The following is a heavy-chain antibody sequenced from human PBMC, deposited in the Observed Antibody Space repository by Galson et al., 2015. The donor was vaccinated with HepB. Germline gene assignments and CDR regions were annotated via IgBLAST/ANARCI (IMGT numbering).Heavy chain of an antibody. CDR1: GGTFSSYA. Sequence: SVKVSCKASGGTFSSYAISWVRQAPGQGLEWMGWISAYNGNTNYAQKLQGRVTMTTDTSTSTAYMELRSLTSDETAVYYCAREGLLAARRYYYYYMDVWGKGTTVTVSS. CDR3: AREGLLAARRYYYYYMDV. D-gene: IGHD3-10*01. J-gene: IGHJ6*03. CDR2: ISAYNGNT. V-gene: IGHV1-18*01.